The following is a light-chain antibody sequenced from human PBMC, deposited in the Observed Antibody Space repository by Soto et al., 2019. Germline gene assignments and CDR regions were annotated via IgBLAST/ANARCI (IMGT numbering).Light chain of an antibody. CDR1: QSVSSNY. J-gene: IGKJ4*01. CDR3: QQYSSSPLT. V-gene: IGKV3-20*01. Sequence: IVVTQSPGTLSLSQGEGATLSCRASQSVSSNYLAWYQQKPGQAPRLLIYGASNRATGIPDRFSGSGSGTEFTLTISRLEPEDFAVYYCQQYSSSPLTFGGGTKVDIK. CDR2: GAS.